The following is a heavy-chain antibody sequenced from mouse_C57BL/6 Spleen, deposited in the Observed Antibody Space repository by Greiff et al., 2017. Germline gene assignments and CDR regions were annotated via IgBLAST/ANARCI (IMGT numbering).Heavy chain of an antibody. CDR1: GYTFTDYN. Sequence: EVKLMESGPELVKPGASVKMSCKASGYTFTDYNMHWVKQSHGKSLEWIGYINPNNGGTSYNQKFKGKATLTVNKSSSAAYMELRSLTSEDSAVYYCARRGGIYGRFYWGQGTTLTVAS. CDR2: INPNNGGT. V-gene: IGHV1-22*01. CDR3: ARRGGIYGRFY. J-gene: IGHJ2*01. D-gene: IGHD1-1*01.